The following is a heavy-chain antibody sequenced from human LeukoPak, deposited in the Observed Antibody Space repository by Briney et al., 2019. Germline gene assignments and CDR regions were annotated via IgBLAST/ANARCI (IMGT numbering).Heavy chain of an antibody. CDR1: GYSFTSYW. V-gene: IGHV5-10-1*01. D-gene: IGHD4-23*01. Sequence: GEPLKISCKGSGYSFTSYWITWVRQMPGKGLEWMGRIDPSDSYTNYSPSFQGHVTISADKSISTAYLQWSSLKASDTAMYYCARRFGVNSVDHWGQGTLVTVSS. CDR3: ARRFGVNSVDH. CDR2: IDPSDSYT. J-gene: IGHJ4*02.